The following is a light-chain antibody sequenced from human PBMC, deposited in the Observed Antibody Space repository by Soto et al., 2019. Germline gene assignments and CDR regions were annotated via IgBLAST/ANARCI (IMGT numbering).Light chain of an antibody. CDR3: PSYRSSTLFV. V-gene: IGLV2-14*03. CDR1: SSDVDTYNY. CDR2: DVT. Sequence: QSALTQPASVSGSPGQSIAISCTETSSDVDTYNYVSWYQQHPGKAPKLMIYDVTNRPSGVSDRFSGSKSGNTASLTISGLQAEDEADYYCPSYRSSTLFVFGTGTKVTVL. J-gene: IGLJ1*01.